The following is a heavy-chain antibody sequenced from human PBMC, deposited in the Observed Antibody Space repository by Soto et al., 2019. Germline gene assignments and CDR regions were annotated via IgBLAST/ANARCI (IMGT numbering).Heavy chain of an antibody. J-gene: IGHJ5*02. CDR2: IYYSGST. CDR1: GGSISSYY. V-gene: IGHV4-59*01. Sequence: QVQLQESGPGLVKPSETLSLTCTVSGGSISSYYWSWIRQPPGKGLEWIGYIYYSGSTNYNPSLKSRVTISVDTSKNQFSLKLSSVTAADTAVYYWASAIDYGSGSPFNWFDPWGQGTLVTVSS. CDR3: ASAIDYGSGSPFNWFDP. D-gene: IGHD3-10*01.